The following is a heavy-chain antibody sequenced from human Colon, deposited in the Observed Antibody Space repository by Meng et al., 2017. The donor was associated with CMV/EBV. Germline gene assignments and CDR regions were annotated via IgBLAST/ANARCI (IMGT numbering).Heavy chain of an antibody. Sequence: GESLKISCAASGFTLSGYSMNWVRQAPGKGLDWISYTFDSSTTIYADSVKGRFTISRDNSKNSLYLQMDSLRVEDTAVYYCTRDAIGVLPGDAFDLWGQGTRVTVSS. J-gene: IGHJ3*01. CDR3: TRDAIGVLPGDAFDL. V-gene: IGHV3-48*04. D-gene: IGHD2-21*01. CDR2: TFDSSTT. CDR1: GFTLSGYS.